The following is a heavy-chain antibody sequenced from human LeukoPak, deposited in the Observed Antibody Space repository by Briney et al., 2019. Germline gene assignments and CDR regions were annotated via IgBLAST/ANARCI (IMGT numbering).Heavy chain of an antibody. J-gene: IGHJ5*02. Sequence: PSQTLSLTCTVPGGSISSGDYYWSWLRQPPGMGLEWIGDSSYSGSTYYNPSLRSRLSISVDRSNNQFSLRLTSVTAADTAVYYCAKGGLATYNWFDPWGQGTLVIVSS. D-gene: IGHD3/OR15-3a*01. CDR2: SSYSGST. CDR3: AKGGLATYNWFDP. V-gene: IGHV4-30-4*01. CDR1: GGSISSGDYY.